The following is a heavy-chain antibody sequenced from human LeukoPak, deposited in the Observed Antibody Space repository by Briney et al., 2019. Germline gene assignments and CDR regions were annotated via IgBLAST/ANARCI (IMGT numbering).Heavy chain of an antibody. CDR3: VRDNSRGQSLGVIY. J-gene: IGHJ4*02. CDR1: GFSFSTHN. V-gene: IGHV3-48*01. Sequence: PGGSLRLSSAASGFSFSTHNMNWVRQAPGKGLQWISYINADSSTIQYADSVRGRFTTSRDNAKNSLYLQMNSLRAEDTAVYYCVRDNSRGQSLGVIYWGQGSLVTVSS. D-gene: IGHD3-22*01. CDR2: INADSSTI.